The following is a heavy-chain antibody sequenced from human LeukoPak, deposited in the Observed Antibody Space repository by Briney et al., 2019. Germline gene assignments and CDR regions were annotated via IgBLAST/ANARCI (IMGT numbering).Heavy chain of an antibody. D-gene: IGHD3-3*01. CDR3: ARAVSFAIFGVVIHPYYMDV. Sequence: ASVKVSCKASGYTFTSYDINWVRHAPGQGLEWMGLMNSNSGNTGYAQKFEGRVTMTRNTSISTAYMELSSLRSEDTAVYYCARAVSFAIFGVVIHPYYMDVWGKGTTVTVSS. CDR2: MNSNSGNT. V-gene: IGHV1-8*01. J-gene: IGHJ6*03. CDR1: GYTFTSYD.